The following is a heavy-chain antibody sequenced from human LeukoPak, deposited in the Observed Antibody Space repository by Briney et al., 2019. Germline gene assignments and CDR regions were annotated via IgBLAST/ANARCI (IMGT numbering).Heavy chain of an antibody. V-gene: IGHV3-21*01. CDR1: GFTVSSNY. Sequence: PGGSLRLSCAASGFTVSSNYMNWVRQAPGRGLEWVSSISSGSSYIYYADSVKGRFTISRDTAKNSLYLQMNSLRAEDTAVYYCAKGVVDYWGQGTLVTVSS. CDR3: AKGVVDY. J-gene: IGHJ4*02. CDR2: ISSGSSYI.